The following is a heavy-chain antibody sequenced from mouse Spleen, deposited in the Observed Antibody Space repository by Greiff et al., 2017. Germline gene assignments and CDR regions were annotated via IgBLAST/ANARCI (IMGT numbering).Heavy chain of an antibody. J-gene: IGHJ2*01. V-gene: IGHV1-4*01. CDR3: ARFYSNYFDY. D-gene: IGHD2-5*01. CDR1: GYTFTSYT. Sequence: QVQLKESGAELARPGASVKMSCKASGYTFTSYTMHWVKQRPGQGLEWIGYINPSSGYTKYNQKFKDKATLTADKSSSTAYMQLSSLTSEDSAVYYCARFYSNYFDYWGQGTTLTVSS. CDR2: INPSSGYT.